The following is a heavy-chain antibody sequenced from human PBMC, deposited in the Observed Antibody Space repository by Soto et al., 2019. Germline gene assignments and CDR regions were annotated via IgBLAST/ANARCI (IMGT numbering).Heavy chain of an antibody. V-gene: IGHV3-23*01. CDR2: ISGSGGST. Sequence: GGSLRLSCAASGFTFSSYAMSWVRQAPGKGLERVSAISGSGGSTYYADSVKGRFTISRDNSKNTLYLQMNSLRAEDTAVYYCAKDLRGYVWGSYRVDYWGQGTLVTVSS. D-gene: IGHD3-16*02. J-gene: IGHJ4*02. CDR1: GFTFSSYA. CDR3: AKDLRGYVWGSYRVDY.